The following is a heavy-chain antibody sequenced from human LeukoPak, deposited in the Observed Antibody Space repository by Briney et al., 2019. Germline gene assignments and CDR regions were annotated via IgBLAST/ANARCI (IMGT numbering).Heavy chain of an antibody. Sequence: ASVKVSCKASGYTFASYYMHWVRQAPGQGLEWMGIINPSGGSTSYAQKFQGRVTMTRDTSTSTVYMELSSLRSEDTAVYYCARDPAGILNYYDSSGYSDWGQGTLVTVSS. CDR3: ARDPAGILNYYDSSGYSD. J-gene: IGHJ4*02. CDR2: INPSGGST. V-gene: IGHV1-46*01. CDR1: GYTFASYY. D-gene: IGHD3-22*01.